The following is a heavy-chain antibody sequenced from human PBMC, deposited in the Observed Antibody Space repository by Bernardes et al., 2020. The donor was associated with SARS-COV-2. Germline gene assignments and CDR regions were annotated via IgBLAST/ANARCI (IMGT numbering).Heavy chain of an antibody. CDR2: IDRSGYTI. V-gene: IGHV3-11*01. Sequence: AGSLRLSCAVSVFTFSDHYMSWIRQAPGKGLEWVSYIDRSGYTIYYADSVRGRTTISRDNAKNSLYLQMNSLRAEDTAVYFCARGHFGLDVWGQGTTVTVSS. CDR3: ARGHFGLDV. J-gene: IGHJ6*02. CDR1: VFTFSDHY.